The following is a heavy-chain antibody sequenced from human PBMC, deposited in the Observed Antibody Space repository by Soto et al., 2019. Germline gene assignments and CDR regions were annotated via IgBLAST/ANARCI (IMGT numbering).Heavy chain of an antibody. CDR1: GFNFSSYY. J-gene: IGHJ4*02. Sequence: QVQLVESGGGVVQPGRSLRLSCAAAGFNFSSYYMQWVRQAPGKGLEWVAAISYDGSNKSYSDSVKGRFTLSRDESNNTLHLQMNSLRTEYTAGYHCAKDPYSGSHADLEYWGQGTQVTVS. V-gene: IGHV3-30*18. D-gene: IGHD1-26*01. CDR3: AKDPYSGSHADLEY. CDR2: ISYDGSNK.